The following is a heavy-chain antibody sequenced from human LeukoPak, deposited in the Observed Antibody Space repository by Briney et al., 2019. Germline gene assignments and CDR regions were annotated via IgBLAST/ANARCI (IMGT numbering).Heavy chain of an antibody. CDR1: GGSFSGYY. CDR3: ARRGIQLWLRASFDY. V-gene: IGHV4-34*01. J-gene: IGHJ4*02. Sequence: SETLSLTCAVSGGSFSGYYWSWLRQPPGKGLEWIGEINHSGSTNYNPSLKSRGTISVDTNKNQFYLKLSSVTAADTAVYYCARRGIQLWLRASFDYWGQGTLVTVSS. CDR2: INHSGST. D-gene: IGHD5-18*01.